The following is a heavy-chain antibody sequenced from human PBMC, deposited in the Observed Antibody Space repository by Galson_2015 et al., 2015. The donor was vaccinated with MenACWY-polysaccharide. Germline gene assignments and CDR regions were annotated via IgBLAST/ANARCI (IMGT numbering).Heavy chain of an antibody. Sequence: QSGAEVTKPGESLTISCTGSGYSFTRYWIGWVRQMPGKGLEWMGIIYPGDSDTRYSPSFQGQVTISADKSISTAYLQWSSLKASDTAMYYCARSKNYYGSGSYYVFDYWGQGTLVTVSS. D-gene: IGHD3-10*01. CDR2: IYPGDSDT. J-gene: IGHJ4*02. CDR1: GYSFTRYW. CDR3: ARSKNYYGSGSYYVFDY. V-gene: IGHV5-51*03.